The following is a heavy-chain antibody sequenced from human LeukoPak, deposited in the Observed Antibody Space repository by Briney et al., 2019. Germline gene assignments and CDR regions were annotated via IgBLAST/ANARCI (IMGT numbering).Heavy chain of an antibody. CDR1: GFTFSSYG. V-gene: IGHV3-30*02. J-gene: IGHJ4*02. CDR3: ATYYDFWSGYSRSYYFDY. Sequence: GGSLRLSCAASGFTFSSYGMHWVRQAPGKGLEWVAYIQYDGSNEQYADSVKGRFSISRDSSKNILYLQMNSLRAEDTAVYYCATYYDFWSGYSRSYYFDYWGQGTLVTVSS. D-gene: IGHD3-3*01. CDR2: IQYDGSNE.